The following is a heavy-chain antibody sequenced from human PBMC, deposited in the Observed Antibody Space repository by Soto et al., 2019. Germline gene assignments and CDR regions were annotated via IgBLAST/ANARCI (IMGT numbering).Heavy chain of an antibody. J-gene: IGHJ1*01. CDR3: ARWRPSAEYFHH. V-gene: IGHV4-30-4*01. CDR1: GGSITSGDYS. D-gene: IGHD3-3*01. CDR2: IYYSGST. Sequence: VQLQESGPGLVKPSQTLSLTCTVSGGSITSGDYSWSWIRQPPGKGLEWIGYIYYSGSTYYNPSLKSRVTMSLDTSKNHFSLKLSSVTAADTAVYYCARWRPSAEYFHHWGQGTLVTVSS.